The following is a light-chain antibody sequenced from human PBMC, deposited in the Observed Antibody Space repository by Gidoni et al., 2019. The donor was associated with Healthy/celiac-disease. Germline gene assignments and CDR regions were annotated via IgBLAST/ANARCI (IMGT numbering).Light chain of an antibody. CDR3: QSADSSGTYPDVV. V-gene: IGLV3-25*03. CDR2: KDS. Sequence: SYELPHPPSVSLFPGPTARITCSGDALPKQYAYWYQQKPGQAPVLVIYKDSERPSGIPERFSGSSSGTTVTLTISGVQAEDEADYYCQSADSSGTYPDVVFGGGTKLTVL. CDR1: ALPKQY. J-gene: IGLJ2*01.